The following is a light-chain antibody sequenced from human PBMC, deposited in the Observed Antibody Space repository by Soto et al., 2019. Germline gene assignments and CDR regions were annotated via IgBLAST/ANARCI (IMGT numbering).Light chain of an antibody. J-gene: IGKJ1*01. V-gene: IGKV3-20*01. CDR3: QQYSSPPST. Sequence: EIVLTQSPGTLSLSPGERATLSCRASQSVSSSYLAWYQQKPGQAPRLLIYGASRRATGIPDRFSGSGSGTYFTLTISRLEAEDFAVYYCQQYSSPPSTFGPGTKVEIK. CDR1: QSVSSSY. CDR2: GAS.